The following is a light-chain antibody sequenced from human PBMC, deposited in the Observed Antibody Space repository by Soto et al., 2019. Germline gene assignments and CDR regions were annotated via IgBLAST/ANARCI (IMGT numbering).Light chain of an antibody. J-gene: IGLJ3*02. CDR2: GNS. CDR1: SSNIGAGFD. CDR3: QSYDNSLSGSWV. V-gene: IGLV1-40*01. Sequence: QAVVTQPPSVSGAPGQRVTISCTGSSSNIGAGFDVHWYHQIAGTAPKLLIYGNSNRPSGVPDRFSGSKSGTSASLAINGLQAADEAHYYCQSYDNSLSGSWVFGGGTKVTVL.